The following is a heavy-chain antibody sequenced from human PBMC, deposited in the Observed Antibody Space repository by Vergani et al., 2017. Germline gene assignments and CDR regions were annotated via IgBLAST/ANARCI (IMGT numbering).Heavy chain of an antibody. CDR3: ARGGSWYYPDNLNWFDP. V-gene: IGHV3-48*01. CDR1: VFTFIIYI. Sequence: EVQLVESGGGLVQPGGSLILSCAASVFTFIIYIMNWVRQAPGKGLEWVSYISSSSSTIYYADSVKGRFTISRDNAKNSLYLQMNSLRAEDTAVYYCARGGSWYYPDNLNWFDPWGQGTLVTVSS. CDR2: ISSSSSTI. D-gene: IGHD6-13*01. J-gene: IGHJ5*02.